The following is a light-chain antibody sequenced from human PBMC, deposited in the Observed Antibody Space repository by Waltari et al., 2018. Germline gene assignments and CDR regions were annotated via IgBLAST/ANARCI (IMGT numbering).Light chain of an antibody. J-gene: IGKJ3*01. CDR1: QSISSY. Sequence: DIQMTQSPSSLSASVGARVTITCRASQSISSYLNWYQRRQGKAPKLLISSASSLQSGVPSRFSGSGSGTDFTLTISSLQPEDIATYYCQHSYTTPLTFGPGSKVEIK. CDR3: QHSYTTPLT. CDR2: SAS. V-gene: IGKV1-39*01.